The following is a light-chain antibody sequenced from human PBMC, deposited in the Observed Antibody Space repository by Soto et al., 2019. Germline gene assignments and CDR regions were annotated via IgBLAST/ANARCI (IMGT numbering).Light chain of an antibody. CDR3: QQYYSTPTWT. Sequence: DIVLTQSPDSLAVSLGERATINCKSSQNILLSSNNKNYLAWYQQKPGQPPKLLIYWASTRESGVPDRFSGGGSGTDFTLTISSLRAEDVAVYYCQQYYSTPTWTFGQGTKVEIK. CDR1: QNILLSSNNKNY. J-gene: IGKJ1*01. V-gene: IGKV4-1*01. CDR2: WAS.